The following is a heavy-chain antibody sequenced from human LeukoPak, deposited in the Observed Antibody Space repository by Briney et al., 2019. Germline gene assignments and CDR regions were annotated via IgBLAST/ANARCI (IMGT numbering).Heavy chain of an antibody. D-gene: IGHD3-10*01. CDR2: INWDGDST. J-gene: IGHJ6*02. CDR1: GFNFSNHA. Sequence: GRSLRLSCSASGFNFSNHAMHWVRQPPGKGLEWVSGINWDGDSTGYADSVKGRFTISRANAKNSLYLQMNSLRAEDTALYYCARELWFGELLGGMDVWGQGTTVTVSS. CDR3: ARELWFGELLGGMDV. V-gene: IGHV3-20*04.